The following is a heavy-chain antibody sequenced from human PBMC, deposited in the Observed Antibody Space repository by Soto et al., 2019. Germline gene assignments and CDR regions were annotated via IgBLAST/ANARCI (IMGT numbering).Heavy chain of an antibody. V-gene: IGHV6-1*01. CDR2: TYYRSKWYN. Sequence: SLALSITSSSSWVSFSSNSAACNCSRQSPSRGLEWLGRTYYRSKWYNHYAVSVKSRITVNPDTSKNQFSLQLNSVTPEDTAVYYCARSGPGGYIDSWGQGTLVTV. CDR3: ARSGPGGYIDS. D-gene: IGHD3-22*01. CDR1: WVSFSSNSAA. J-gene: IGHJ4*02.